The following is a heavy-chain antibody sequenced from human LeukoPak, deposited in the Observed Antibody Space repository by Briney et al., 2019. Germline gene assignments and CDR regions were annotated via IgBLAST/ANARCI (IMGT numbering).Heavy chain of an antibody. CDR2: ISYDGSNE. J-gene: IGHJ4*02. CDR3: ARVSTYYYDSNQRGDLDY. D-gene: IGHD3-22*01. V-gene: IGHV3-30*03. Sequence: GGSLRLSCAASGFTFSSNGMNWVRQAPGKGLEWVAVISYDGSNEYYADSVKGRFTISRDNSKNTLYLQMNSLRAEDTAVYYCARVSTYYYDSNQRGDLDYWGQGTLVTVSS. CDR1: GFTFSSNG.